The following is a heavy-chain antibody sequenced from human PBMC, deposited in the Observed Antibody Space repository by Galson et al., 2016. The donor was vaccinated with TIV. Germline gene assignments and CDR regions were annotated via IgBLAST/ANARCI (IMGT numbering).Heavy chain of an antibody. Sequence: SVKVSCKASGYTFTNYYFHWVRQAPGHGLEWMGVIDPSGGGTTYAQKFQARVTMTRDTSTSTVYMGLSSLKSEDTAVYYCTRDLGRRREYWGQGTLVTVSS. CDR2: IDPSGGGT. CDR3: TRDLGRRREY. J-gene: IGHJ4*02. CDR1: GYTFTNYY. D-gene: IGHD1-26*01. V-gene: IGHV1-46*01.